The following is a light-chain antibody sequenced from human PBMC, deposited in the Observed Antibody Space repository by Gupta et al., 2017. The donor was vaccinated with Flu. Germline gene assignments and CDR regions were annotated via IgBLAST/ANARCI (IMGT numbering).Light chain of an antibody. CDR3: QQNEDSPHLT. CDR2: DVS. J-gene: IGKJ3*01. CDR1: EDINVY. Sequence: SSLYASVGDRVTITCQANEDINVYLDWYNQKPGKAPKLLIYDVSIWEPGVPSRFSGGGSGKDFTLTITSRQQEDIGVYYCQQNEDSPHLTFGHGTKVDFK. V-gene: IGKV1-33*01.